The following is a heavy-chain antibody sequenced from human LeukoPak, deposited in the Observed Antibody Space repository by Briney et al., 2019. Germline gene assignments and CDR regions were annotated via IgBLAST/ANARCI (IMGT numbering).Heavy chain of an antibody. CDR1: GFTFSNYG. J-gene: IGHJ4*02. Sequence: GRSLRLSCAASGFTFSNYGIHWDRQAPGKGLEWVAVISYGGSNKYYAESVKGRFTISRDNSKNTLYLQMNSLRAEDTAVYYCAKGYGFDSSGSEHYFENWGQGILVTVSS. V-gene: IGHV3-30*18. CDR3: AKGYGFDSSGSEHYFEN. D-gene: IGHD3-22*01. CDR2: ISYGGSNK.